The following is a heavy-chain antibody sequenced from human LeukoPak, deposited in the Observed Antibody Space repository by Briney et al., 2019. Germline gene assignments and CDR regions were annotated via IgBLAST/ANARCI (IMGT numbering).Heavy chain of an antibody. CDR1: GFTFTNHW. CDR3: ARDERSGYFVY. J-gene: IGHJ4*02. CDR2: IGGDGTSK. V-gene: IGHV3-7*01. Sequence: GGSLRLSCAASGFTFTNHWMSWVRQAPGRGLEWVANIGGDGTSKQYADSVRGRFTISRDNTKTSLYLQMSSLKAEDSAMYYCARDERSGYFVYWGQGILVTVSS. D-gene: IGHD3-22*01.